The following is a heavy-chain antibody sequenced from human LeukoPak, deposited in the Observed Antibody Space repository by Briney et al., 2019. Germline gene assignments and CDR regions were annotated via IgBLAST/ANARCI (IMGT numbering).Heavy chain of an antibody. Sequence: GGSLRLSCAAPGFTFSSYWMSWVRQAPGKGLEWVSGINWNGGSTGYADSVKGRFTISRDNAKNSLYLQMNSLRAEDTALYYCARDQEVFVVVTAGFDYWGQGTLVTVSS. CDR3: ARDQEVFVVVTAGFDY. D-gene: IGHD2-21*02. J-gene: IGHJ4*02. CDR2: INWNGGST. V-gene: IGHV3-20*04. CDR1: GFTFSSYW.